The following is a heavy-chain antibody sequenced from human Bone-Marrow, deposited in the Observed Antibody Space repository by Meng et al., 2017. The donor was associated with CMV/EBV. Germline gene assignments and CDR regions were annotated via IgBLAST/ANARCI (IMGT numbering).Heavy chain of an antibody. CDR2: IYSGGNT. CDR3: ARQSPGFSRGWYTPVDY. J-gene: IGHJ4*02. D-gene: IGHD6-19*01. V-gene: IGHV3-66*02. CDR1: GFTFSSYS. Sequence: GESLKISCAASGFTFSSYSMNWVRQAPGKGLEWVSIIYSGGNTYYADSVKGRFTISRDNSKNTLYLQMNSLRADDTAVYYCARQSPGFSRGWYTPVDYWGQGILVTVSS.